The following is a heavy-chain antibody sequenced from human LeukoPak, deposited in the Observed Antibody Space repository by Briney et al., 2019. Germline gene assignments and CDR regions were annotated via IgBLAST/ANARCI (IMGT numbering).Heavy chain of an antibody. CDR3: ARDWTTGCFDY. Sequence: GASVKVSCKASGYTFTSYAMHWVRQAPGQRLEWMGWINAGNGNTKYSQKFQGRVTISRDTSASTAYMELSSLRSEDTAVYYCARDWTTGCFDYWGQGTLVTVSS. D-gene: IGHD3/OR15-3a*01. CDR1: GYTFTSYA. J-gene: IGHJ4*02. CDR2: INAGNGNT. V-gene: IGHV1-3*01.